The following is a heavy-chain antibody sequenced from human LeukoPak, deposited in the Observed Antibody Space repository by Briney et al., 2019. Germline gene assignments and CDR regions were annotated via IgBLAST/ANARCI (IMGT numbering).Heavy chain of an antibody. J-gene: IGHJ3*02. Sequence: SETLSLTCAVYGGSFSGYYWSWIRQPPGKGLEWIGEINHSGSTSYNPSLKSRVTISVDTSKNQFSLKLSSVTAADTAVYYCARDRPYQLLSGRRAFDIWGQGTMVTVSS. CDR1: GGSFSGYY. D-gene: IGHD2-2*01. CDR2: INHSGST. CDR3: ARDRPYQLLSGRRAFDI. V-gene: IGHV4-34*01.